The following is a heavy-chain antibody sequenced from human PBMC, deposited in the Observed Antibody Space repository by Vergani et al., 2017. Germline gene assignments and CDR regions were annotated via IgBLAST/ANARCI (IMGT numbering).Heavy chain of an antibody. Sequence: EVQLVESGGGLVKPGGSLRLSCAASGFTFSSYSMNWVRQAPGKGLEWVSSISSSSSYIYYADSVKGRFTISRDNSKNTLYLQMNSLRAEDTAVYYCAKPEYVAVDYWGQGTLVTVSS. CDR2: ISSSSSYI. J-gene: IGHJ4*02. D-gene: IGHD2/OR15-2a*01. V-gene: IGHV3-21*04. CDR3: AKPEYVAVDY. CDR1: GFTFSSYS.